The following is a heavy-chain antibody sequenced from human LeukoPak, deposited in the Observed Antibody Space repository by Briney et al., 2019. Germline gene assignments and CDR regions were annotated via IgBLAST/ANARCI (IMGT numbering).Heavy chain of an antibody. Sequence: GGSLRLSCAASFIFSTYAMNWVRQAPGKGLEWVSAISDSGGITYYADSVKGRFTISRDNSKNTLYLQMNSLRAEDTAMYYCARRQDPVRGYSYGQDAFDIWGQGTMVTVSS. CDR2: ISDSGGIT. V-gene: IGHV3-23*01. D-gene: IGHD5-18*01. CDR3: ARRQDPVRGYSYGQDAFDI. CDR1: FIFSTYA. J-gene: IGHJ3*02.